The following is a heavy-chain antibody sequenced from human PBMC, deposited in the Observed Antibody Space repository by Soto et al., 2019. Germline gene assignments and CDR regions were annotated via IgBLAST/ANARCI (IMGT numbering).Heavy chain of an antibody. CDR2: IIPIFGTA. CDR3: ARKGYCSGGSCYGWFDP. Sequence: QVQLVQSGAEVKKPGSSVKVSCKASGGTFGSYAISWVRRAPGQGLEWMGGIIPIFGTANYAQKFQGRVTITADESTSTAYMELSSLRSEDTAVYYCARKGYCSGGSCYGWFDPWGQGTLVTVSS. D-gene: IGHD2-15*01. V-gene: IGHV1-69*01. CDR1: GGTFGSYA. J-gene: IGHJ5*02.